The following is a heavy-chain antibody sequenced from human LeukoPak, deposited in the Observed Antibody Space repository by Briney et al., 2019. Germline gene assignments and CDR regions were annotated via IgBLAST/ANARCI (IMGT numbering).Heavy chain of an antibody. CDR1: GGSFSGYY. Sequence: PSETLSLTCAVYGGSFSGYYWSWIRQPPGKGLEWIGEINHSGSTNYNPSPKSRVTISVDTSKNQFSLKLSSVTAADTAVYYCARARVGIQRRIDYWGQGTLVTVSS. CDR3: ARARVGIQRRIDY. V-gene: IGHV4-34*01. J-gene: IGHJ4*02. D-gene: IGHD5-18*01. CDR2: INHSGST.